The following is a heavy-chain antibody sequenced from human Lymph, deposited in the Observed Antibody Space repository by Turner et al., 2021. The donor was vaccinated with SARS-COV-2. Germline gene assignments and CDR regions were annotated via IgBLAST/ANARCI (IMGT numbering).Heavy chain of an antibody. V-gene: IGHV1-2*02. CDR2: INPNSGGT. CDR1: GYTFTGHY. CDR3: ARDVERYNDFWSGYSGGYGLDV. Sequence: QVQLVQSGAEVTKPGASVKVSCMASGYTFTGHYMHWVRQAPGQVLEWMGGINPNSGGTNYAQKFQGRVTMTRDTSISTAYMELSRLRSDDTAVYYCARDVERYNDFWSGYSGGYGLDVWGQGTTVTVSS. D-gene: IGHD3-3*01. J-gene: IGHJ6*02.